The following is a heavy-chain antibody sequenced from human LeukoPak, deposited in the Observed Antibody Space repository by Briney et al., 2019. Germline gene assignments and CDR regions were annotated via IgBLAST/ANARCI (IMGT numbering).Heavy chain of an antibody. CDR2: ISSSGSTI. CDR1: GFTFSIYA. V-gene: IGHV3-48*04. Sequence: PGGSLRLSCAASGFTFSIYAMSWVRQTPGKGLEWVSYISSSGSTIYYADSVKGRFTISRDNAKNSLYLQMNSLRAEDTAVYYCATRKLAPYYWGQGTLVTVSS. CDR3: ATRKLAPYY. J-gene: IGHJ4*02.